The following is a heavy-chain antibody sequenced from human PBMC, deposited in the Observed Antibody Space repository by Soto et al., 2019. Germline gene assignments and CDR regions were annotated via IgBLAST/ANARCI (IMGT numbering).Heavy chain of an antibody. CDR1: GFTFSSYA. CDR2: ISGGGGST. V-gene: IGHV3-23*01. J-gene: IGHJ4*02. Sequence: EVQLLESGGGLVQPGGSLRLSCAASGFTFSSYAMSWVRQAPGKGLEWVSAISGGGGSTYYADSVKGRFTISRDNSKNTLYLQMNSLRAEDRAVYYCAKGNKAVAAPFDYWGQGTLVTVSS. CDR3: AKGNKAVAAPFDY. D-gene: IGHD6-19*01.